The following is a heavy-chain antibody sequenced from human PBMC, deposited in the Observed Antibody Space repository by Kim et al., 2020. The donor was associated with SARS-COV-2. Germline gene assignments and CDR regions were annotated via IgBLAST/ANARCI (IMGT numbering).Heavy chain of an antibody. J-gene: IGHJ4*02. V-gene: IGHV3-64D*09. CDR3: VNSPFHTMRTQVRGVTSPDY. CDR2: ISSNGGST. Sequence: GGSLRLSCSASGFTFSSYAMHWVRQAPGKGLEYVSAISSNGGSTYYADSVKGRFTISRDNSKNTLYLQMSSLRAEDTAVYYCVNSPFHTMRTQVRGVTSPDYWGQGTLVTVSS. D-gene: IGHD3-10*01. CDR1: GFTFSSYA.